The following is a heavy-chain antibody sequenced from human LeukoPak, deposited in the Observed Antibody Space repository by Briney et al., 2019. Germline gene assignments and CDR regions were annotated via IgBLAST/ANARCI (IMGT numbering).Heavy chain of an antibody. J-gene: IGHJ4*02. CDR3: AKDLAAYSSGWLYYFDY. CDR2: ISGSGGST. Sequence: GGSLRLSCAASGFTFSSYAISWVRQAPGKGLEWVSAISGSGGSTYYADSVKGRFTISRDNSKNTLYLQMNSLRAEDTAVYYCAKDLAAYSSGWLYYFDYWGQGTMVTVSS. D-gene: IGHD6-19*01. CDR1: GFTFSSYA. V-gene: IGHV3-23*01.